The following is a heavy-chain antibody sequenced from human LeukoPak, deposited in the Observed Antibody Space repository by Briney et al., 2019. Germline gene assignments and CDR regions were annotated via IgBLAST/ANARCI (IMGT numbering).Heavy chain of an antibody. V-gene: IGHV3-23*01. J-gene: IGHJ3*02. Sequence: GGSLRLSCAASGFTFSSYAMNWVRQAPGKGLEWVSHISSSGGSTYYAGSVKGRFTISRDNSKNTLYLQMKSLRAEDTAVYYFAEALTGTKAFYIWGQGTMGTLSS. CDR2: ISSSGGST. CDR1: GFTFSSYA. CDR3: AEALTGTKAFYI. D-gene: IGHD1-1*01.